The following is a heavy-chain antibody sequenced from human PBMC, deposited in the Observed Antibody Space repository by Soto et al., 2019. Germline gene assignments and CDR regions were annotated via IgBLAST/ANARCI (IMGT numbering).Heavy chain of an antibody. V-gene: IGHV3-64D*08. D-gene: IGHD3-3*01. Sequence: GGSLRLSCSASGFTFSSYAMHWVRQAPGKGLEYVSAISSNGGSTYYADSVKGRFTISRDNSKNTLYLQMSSLRAEDTAVYYCVKDPSRFLDSDAFDIWGQGTMVTVSS. CDR1: GFTFSSYA. CDR3: VKDPSRFLDSDAFDI. CDR2: ISSNGGST. J-gene: IGHJ3*02.